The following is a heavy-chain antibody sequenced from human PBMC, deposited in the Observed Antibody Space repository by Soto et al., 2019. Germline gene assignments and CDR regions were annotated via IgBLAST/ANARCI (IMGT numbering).Heavy chain of an antibody. V-gene: IGHV1-69*04. CDR1: GGTFSTYI. D-gene: IGHD3-3*01. Sequence: SVKVSCQAPGGTFSTYIISWVRQAPGQGLEWMGRIIPIPDITNYAQKFQGRVTVTADRSTSTAYMELTSLKSEDTAVYYCARDRITTRGDAFDLWGQGTMVTVSS. J-gene: IGHJ3*01. CDR3: ARDRITTRGDAFDL. CDR2: IIPIPDIT.